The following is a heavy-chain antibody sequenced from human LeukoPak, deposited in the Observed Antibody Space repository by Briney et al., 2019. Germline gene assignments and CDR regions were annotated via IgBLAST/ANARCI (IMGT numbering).Heavy chain of an antibody. D-gene: IGHD3-22*01. CDR1: GFTFSDYY. CDR3: ARSSSGYDSSGGY. CDR2: ISSGSTI. J-gene: IGHJ4*02. Sequence: GGSLRLSCAASGFTFSDYYMSWIRQAPGKGLEWVSYISSGSTIYYADSVKGRFTISRDNAKNSLYLQMNSLRAEDTAVYYCARSSSGYDSSGGYWGQGTLVTVSS. V-gene: IGHV3-11*04.